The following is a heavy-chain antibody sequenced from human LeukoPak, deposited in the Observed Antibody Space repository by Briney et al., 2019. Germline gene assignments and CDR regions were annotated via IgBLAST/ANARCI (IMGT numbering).Heavy chain of an antibody. CDR1: GFTFSNYW. J-gene: IGHJ4*02. V-gene: IGHV3-74*01. D-gene: IGHD6-19*01. CDR3: AKDRPKTYSSGWYY. CDR2: INSDGSST. Sequence: GGSLRLSCAASGFTFSNYWMHWVRQAPGKGLVWVSRINSDGSSTSYADSVKGRFTVSRDDAKNTLYLQMNSLRAEDTAVYYCAKDRPKTYSSGWYYWGQGTLVTVSS.